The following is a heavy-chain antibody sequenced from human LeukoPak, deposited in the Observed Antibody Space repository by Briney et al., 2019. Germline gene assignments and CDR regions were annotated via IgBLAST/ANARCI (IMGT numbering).Heavy chain of an antibody. CDR2: IIPILGIA. Sequence: SVKVSCKASGGTFSSYAISWVRQAPGQGLEWMGRIIPILGIANYAQKFQGRVTITADKSTSTAYMELSSLRSEDTAVYYCALIRGYYDSSGYLDYWGQGTLVTVSS. CDR1: GGTFSSYA. V-gene: IGHV1-69*04. J-gene: IGHJ4*02. CDR3: ALIRGYYDSSGYLDY. D-gene: IGHD3-22*01.